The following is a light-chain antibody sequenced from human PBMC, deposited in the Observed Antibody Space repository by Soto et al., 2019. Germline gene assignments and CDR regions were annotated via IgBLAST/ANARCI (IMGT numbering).Light chain of an antibody. V-gene: IGKV3-20*01. J-gene: IGKJ1*01. CDR1: QSASSNY. CDR3: QQYANSRT. CDR2: DAS. Sequence: EIVLTQSPGTLSLSPGERATLSCRASQSASSNYLSWYQQKPGQAPRLFIHDASSRATGIPDRFSGSGSGTDFTITISKLEPEDFAVYYCQQYANSRTFGQGTKVEIK.